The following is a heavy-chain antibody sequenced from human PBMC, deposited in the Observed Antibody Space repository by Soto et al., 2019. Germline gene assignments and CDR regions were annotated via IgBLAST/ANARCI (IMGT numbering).Heavy chain of an antibody. CDR1: GGTLSNYA. CDR2: IMPILGSA. D-gene: IGHD1-26*01. J-gene: IGHJ3*02. Sequence: QVQLVQSGAEVKKPGSSVKVSCKASGGTLSNYAISWVRQAPGQGLEWMGGIMPILGSANYAQKFQDRVTITADESTSTTYMELSSLRSGDAAVYYCACRERVDAFDNWGQGTMVTVSS. CDR3: ACRERVDAFDN. V-gene: IGHV1-69*01.